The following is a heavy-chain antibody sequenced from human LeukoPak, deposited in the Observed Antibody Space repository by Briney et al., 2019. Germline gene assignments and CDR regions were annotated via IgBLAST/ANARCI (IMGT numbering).Heavy chain of an antibody. Sequence: GGSLRLSCTASGFTFGDYAMSWFRQAPGKGLEWVGFIRSKAYGGTTEYAASVKGRFTISRDDSKSIAYLQMNSLKTEDTAVYYCTRYNGDPPTYYYYGMDVWGQGTTVTVSS. CDR3: TRYNGDPPTYYYYGMDV. CDR2: IRSKAYGGTT. CDR1: GFTFGDYA. D-gene: IGHD4-17*01. V-gene: IGHV3-49*03. J-gene: IGHJ6*02.